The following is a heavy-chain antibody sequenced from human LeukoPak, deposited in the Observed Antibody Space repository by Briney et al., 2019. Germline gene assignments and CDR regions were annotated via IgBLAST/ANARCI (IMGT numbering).Heavy chain of an antibody. J-gene: IGHJ4*02. D-gene: IGHD3-10*01. CDR1: GFTFSSYS. Sequence: GGSLRLSCAASGFTFSSYSMNWVRQAPGKGLEWVSYISISGSTIYYADSVKGRFTISRDNAKNSLYLQMNSLRAEDTAVYYCARASYYYGSGSSTPTFDYWGQGTLVTVSS. V-gene: IGHV3-48*04. CDR3: ARASYYYGSGSSTPTFDY. CDR2: ISISGSTI.